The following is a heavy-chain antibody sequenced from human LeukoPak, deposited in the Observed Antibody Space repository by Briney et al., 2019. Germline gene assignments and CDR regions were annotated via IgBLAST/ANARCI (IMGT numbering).Heavy chain of an antibody. D-gene: IGHD2-2*01. J-gene: IGHJ4*02. CDR2: INPNGGGT. Sequence: ASVKVSCKTSGYTFTSYYMHWMRQAPGQGLEWVGMINPNGGGTSSAQKFQGRVTMTRDTSTSTVYMDLSSLRSVDTAIYYCARRGGCISTSCNLDYWGQGTLVTVSS. CDR1: GYTFTSYY. CDR3: ARRGGCISTSCNLDY. V-gene: IGHV1-46*03.